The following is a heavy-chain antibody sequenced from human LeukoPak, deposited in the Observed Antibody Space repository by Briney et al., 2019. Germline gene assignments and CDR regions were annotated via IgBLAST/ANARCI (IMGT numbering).Heavy chain of an antibody. CDR2: ISGSGDST. CDR3: AKGRYSSSWYVFDY. J-gene: IGHJ4*02. Sequence: PGGSLKLSCAASGFTFSSYAMSWVRQAPGKGLEWVSAISGSGDSTYYADSVKGRFTISRDNSKNTLYLQMNSLRAEDTAVYYCAKGRYSSSWYVFDYWGQGTLVTVSS. V-gene: IGHV3-23*01. D-gene: IGHD6-13*01. CDR1: GFTFSSYA.